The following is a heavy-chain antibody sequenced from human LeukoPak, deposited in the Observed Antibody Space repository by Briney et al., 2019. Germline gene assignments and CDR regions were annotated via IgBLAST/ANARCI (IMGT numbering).Heavy chain of an antibody. J-gene: IGHJ3*02. Sequence: GASVKVSCKASGGTFTSYAISWLRQAPGQGLEWMGGIIPIFGTANYGQKFQGRVTITADESTSTAYMELSSLRSEDTAVYYCARASSGLNMIVVVKGAFDIWGQGTMVTVSS. CDR1: GGTFTSYA. D-gene: IGHD3-22*01. CDR3: ARASSGLNMIVVVKGAFDI. CDR2: IIPIFGTA. V-gene: IGHV1-69*01.